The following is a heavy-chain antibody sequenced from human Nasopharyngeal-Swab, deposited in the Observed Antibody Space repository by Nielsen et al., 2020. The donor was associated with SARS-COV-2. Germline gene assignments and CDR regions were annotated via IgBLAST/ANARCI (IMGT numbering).Heavy chain of an antibody. V-gene: IGHV4-59*01. Sequence: RQAPGKGLEWVGNIHNSVSTKYNPSVKSRVSISVETSKNQVSLTLSSVTAADTAMYYCARGRGYCSGANCFSPFYYYGLDVWGQGTTVTVSS. CDR3: ARGRGYCSGANCFSPFYYYGLDV. J-gene: IGHJ6*02. CDR2: IHNSVST. D-gene: IGHD2-15*01.